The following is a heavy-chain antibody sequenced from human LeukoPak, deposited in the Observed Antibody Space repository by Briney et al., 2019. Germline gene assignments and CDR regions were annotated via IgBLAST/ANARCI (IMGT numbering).Heavy chain of an antibody. CDR2: IYYSGST. CDR1: GGSISSYY. CDR3: AVTPVGWLPLYYFDY. V-gene: IGHV4-59*08. J-gene: IGHJ4*02. Sequence: SATLSLTCTVSGGSISSYYWSWIRQPPGEGLEWIGYIYYSGSTNYNPSLKSRVTISVDTSKNQFSLKLSSVTAADTAVYYCAVTPVGWLPLYYFDYWGQGTLVTVSS. D-gene: IGHD5-24*01.